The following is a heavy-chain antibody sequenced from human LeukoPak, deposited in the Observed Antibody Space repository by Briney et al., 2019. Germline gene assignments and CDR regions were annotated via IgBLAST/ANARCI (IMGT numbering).Heavy chain of an antibody. CDR1: GGSISSDNYY. V-gene: IGHV4-61*02. CDR2: IYPSGRT. D-gene: IGHD2-15*01. Sequence: PSETLSLTCTVSGGSISSDNYYWNWIRQPVDKGLEWIGRIYPSGRTNYNPSLKSRVTISIDTSKNQLSLKLRSVTAADTAVYYCARVVEVVVASRTYYYHYYMDVWGKGTTVTVSS. CDR3: ARVVEVVVASRTYYYHYYMDV. J-gene: IGHJ6*03.